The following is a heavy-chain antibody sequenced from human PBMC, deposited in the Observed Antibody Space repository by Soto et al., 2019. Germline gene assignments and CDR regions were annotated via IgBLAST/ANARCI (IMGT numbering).Heavy chain of an antibody. J-gene: IGHJ4*02. Sequence: GESLKISCKGSGYSFTSYWIGWVRQMPGKGLEWMGIIYPGDSDTRYSPSFQGQVTISADKSISTAYLQWSSLKASDTAMYYCARHGAVDYGDTPFDRGALDYWGQGTLVTVSS. D-gene: IGHD4-17*01. CDR2: IYPGDSDT. V-gene: IGHV5-51*01. CDR3: ARHGAVDYGDTPFDRGALDY. CDR1: GYSFTSYW.